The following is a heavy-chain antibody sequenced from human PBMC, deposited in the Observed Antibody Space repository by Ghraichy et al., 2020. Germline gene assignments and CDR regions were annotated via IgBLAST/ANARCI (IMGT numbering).Heavy chain of an antibody. CDR3: ARVSGYSYAIEYYYYGMDV. CDR2: IYYSGST. Sequence: SETLSLTCTVSGGSISSYYWSWIRQPPGKGLEWIGYIYYSGSTNYNPSLKSRVTISVDTSKNQFSLKLSSVTAADTAVYYCARVSGYSYAIEYYYYGMDVWGQGTTVTVSS. D-gene: IGHD5-18*01. CDR1: GGSISSYY. V-gene: IGHV4-59*01. J-gene: IGHJ6*02.